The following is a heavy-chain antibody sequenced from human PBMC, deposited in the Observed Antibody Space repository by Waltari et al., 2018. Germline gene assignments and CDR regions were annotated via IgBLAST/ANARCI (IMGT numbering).Heavy chain of an antibody. Sequence: QVQLQESGPGLVTPSETLSLTCAVSGYSISSGYYWGWIRQPPGKGLEWIGSIYHSGSTYYNPSLKSRVTISVDTSKNQFSLKLSSVTAADTAVYYCARHGEEYSSPLGYWGQGTLVTVSS. D-gene: IGHD6-6*01. CDR3: ARHGEEYSSPLGY. J-gene: IGHJ4*02. CDR2: IYHSGST. V-gene: IGHV4-38-2*01. CDR1: GYSISSGYY.